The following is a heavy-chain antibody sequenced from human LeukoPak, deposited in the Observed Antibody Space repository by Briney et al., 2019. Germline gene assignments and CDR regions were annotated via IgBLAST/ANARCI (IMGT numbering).Heavy chain of an antibody. D-gene: IGHD6-6*01. CDR1: GFTFSSYG. V-gene: IGHV3-30*02. Sequence: GGSLRLSCAASGFTFSSYGMHWVRQAPGKGLEWVAFIRYDGSNKYYADSVKGRFTISRDNSKNTLYLQMNSLRAEDTAVYYCASSPGAYYYYMDVWGKGTTVTVSS. J-gene: IGHJ6*03. CDR3: ASSPGAYYYYMDV. CDR2: IRYDGSNK.